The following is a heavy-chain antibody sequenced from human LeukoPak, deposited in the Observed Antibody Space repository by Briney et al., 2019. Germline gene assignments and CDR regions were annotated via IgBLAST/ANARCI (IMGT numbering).Heavy chain of an antibody. CDR3: ARLDCTGDGCYNH. Sequence: SETLSLTCSVSGDSVTSYYWSWIRQPPGKGLEWIGYVSSDGTTNYTPSLRSRVIMSVDTAKNHISLSLTSLTAADTAIYYCARLDCTGDGCYNHWGRGTLVTVSS. CDR1: GDSVTSYY. J-gene: IGHJ4*02. CDR2: VSSDGTT. D-gene: IGHD2-8*02. V-gene: IGHV4-59*08.